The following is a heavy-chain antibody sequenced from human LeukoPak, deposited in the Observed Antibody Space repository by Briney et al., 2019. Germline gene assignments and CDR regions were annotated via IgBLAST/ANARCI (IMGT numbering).Heavy chain of an antibody. J-gene: IGHJ6*02. D-gene: IGHD6-25*01. CDR1: GSTFDDCA. CDR2: ISWDSDYI. Sequence: GGSLRLSCAASGSTFDDCAMHWVRQAPGGGLEWVAGISWDSDYIGYAGSVKDRFTISRDNAKHSLYLQMNSLRAEDTALYFCAKGRGFENYYYYGMDVWGQGTTVTVSS. V-gene: IGHV3-9*01. CDR3: AKGRGFENYYYYGMDV.